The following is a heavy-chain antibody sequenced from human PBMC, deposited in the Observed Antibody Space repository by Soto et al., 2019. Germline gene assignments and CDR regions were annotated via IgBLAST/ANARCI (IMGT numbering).Heavy chain of an antibody. V-gene: IGHV1-24*01. J-gene: IGHJ4*02. Sequence: GASVKGSCQGSRYTPTELSLHWVGQAPGKGLEWMGGFDPEDGETIYAQKFQGRVTMTEDTSTDTAYMELSSLRSEDTAVYYCATAYGDYDFDYWGQGTLVTVS. D-gene: IGHD4-17*01. CDR3: ATAYGDYDFDY. CDR2: FDPEDGET. CDR1: RYTPTELS.